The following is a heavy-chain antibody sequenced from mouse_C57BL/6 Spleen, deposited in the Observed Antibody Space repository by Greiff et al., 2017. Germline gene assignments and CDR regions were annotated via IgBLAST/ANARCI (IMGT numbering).Heavy chain of an antibody. J-gene: IGHJ1*03. Sequence: VQLQQSGAVLAKPGASVKLSCKASGYTFTSYWMHWVKQRPGQGLEWIGYINPSSGYTKYNQKFKDKATLTADNSASTAYLQLSSLTYEDAAVYTCERAGYYYCSGYVGYFDVWGTGTTVTFST. CDR3: ERAGYYYCSGYVGYFDV. CDR1: GYTFTSYW. CDR2: INPSSGYT. V-gene: IGHV1-7*01. D-gene: IGHD1-1*01.